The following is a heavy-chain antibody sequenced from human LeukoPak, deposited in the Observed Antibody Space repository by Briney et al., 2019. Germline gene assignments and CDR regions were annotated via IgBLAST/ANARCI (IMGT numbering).Heavy chain of an antibody. CDR1: GFTFTNYD. CDR3: AREGMVRGSYFDY. J-gene: IGHJ4*02. D-gene: IGHD3-10*01. Sequence: PGGSLRLSCAASGFTFTNYDMHWVRQAPGKGLEWVAVISYDGSSKYYADSVKGRFTISSDNSKNTLYLQMNSLRAEDTAVYYCAREGMVRGSYFDYWGQGTLVTVSS. CDR2: ISYDGSSK. V-gene: IGHV3-30*03.